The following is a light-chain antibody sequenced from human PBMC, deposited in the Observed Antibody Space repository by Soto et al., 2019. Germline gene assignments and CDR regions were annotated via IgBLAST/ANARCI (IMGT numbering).Light chain of an antibody. Sequence: EVVLTQSPATLSLSPGERATLSCRASQSVGSYLAWYQQKPAQAPRLLIYGASNRATGIPARFSGSGSGTDFTLTISSLEPEDFAVYYCQQCNYWPRTFGQGTKVEIK. V-gene: IGKV3-11*01. CDR1: QSVGSY. J-gene: IGKJ1*01. CDR3: QQCNYWPRT. CDR2: GAS.